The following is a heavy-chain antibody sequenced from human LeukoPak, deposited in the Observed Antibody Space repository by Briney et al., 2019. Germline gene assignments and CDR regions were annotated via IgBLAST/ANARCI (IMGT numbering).Heavy chain of an antibody. J-gene: IGHJ4*02. CDR2: ISYDGSNK. CDR3: ARDRKKADSSGLLR. D-gene: IGHD3-22*01. CDR1: GFTFSSYA. V-gene: IGHV3-30*04. Sequence: GRSLRLSCAASGFTFSSYAMHWVRQAPGKGLGWVAVISYDGSNKYYADSVEGRFTISRDNSKNTLYLQMNSLRAEDTAVYYCARDRKKADSSGLLRWGQGTLVTVSS.